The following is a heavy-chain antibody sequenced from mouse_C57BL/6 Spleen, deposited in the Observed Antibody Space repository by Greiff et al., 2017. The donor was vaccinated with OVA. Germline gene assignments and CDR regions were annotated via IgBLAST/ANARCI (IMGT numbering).Heavy chain of an antibody. CDR1: GYTFTSYW. J-gene: IGHJ3*01. Sequence: QVQLQQPGAELVRPGSSVKLSCKASGYTFTSYWMDWVKQRPGQGLEWIGNIYPSDSETHYNQKFKDKATLTVDKSSSTAYMQLSSLTSEDSAVYYCARSDRSGYEVWFAYWGQGTLVTVSA. D-gene: IGHD3-2*02. V-gene: IGHV1-61*01. CDR3: ARSDRSGYEVWFAY. CDR2: IYPSDSET.